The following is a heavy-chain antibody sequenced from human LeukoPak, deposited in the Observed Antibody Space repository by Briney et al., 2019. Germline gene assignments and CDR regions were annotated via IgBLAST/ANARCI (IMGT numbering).Heavy chain of an antibody. V-gene: IGHV4-39*07. D-gene: IGHD1-26*01. CDR1: GGSISSSSYY. Sequence: SETLSLTCTVSGGSISSSSYYWGWIRQPPGKGLEWIGSLYYSGSTYYNPSLKSRVIISIDTSKNQFSLKLSSVTAADTAVYYCARDRSGSYGYWGQGTLVTVSS. CDR3: ARDRSGSYGY. CDR2: LYYSGST. J-gene: IGHJ4*02.